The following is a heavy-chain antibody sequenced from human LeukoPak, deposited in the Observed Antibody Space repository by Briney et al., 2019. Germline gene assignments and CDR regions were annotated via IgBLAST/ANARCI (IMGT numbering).Heavy chain of an antibody. CDR2: INTNTGNP. D-gene: IGHD3-22*01. CDR3: ARDLAKGRYYYDSSGYYSDY. Sequence: GASVKVSCKASGYTFTSYAMNWVRQAPGQGLEWMGWINTNTGNPTYAQGFTGRFVFSLDTSVSTAYLQISSLKAEDTAVYYCARDLAKGRYYYDSSGYYSDYWGQGTLVTVSS. V-gene: IGHV7-4-1*02. J-gene: IGHJ4*02. CDR1: GYTFTSYA.